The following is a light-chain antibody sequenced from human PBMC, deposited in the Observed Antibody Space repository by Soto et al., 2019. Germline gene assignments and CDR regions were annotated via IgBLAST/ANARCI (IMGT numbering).Light chain of an antibody. CDR3: QQFQNSRT. J-gene: IGKJ1*01. CDR2: SIS. Sequence: IVLTQSPGTLSVSPGERATLSCRTSQTITGRSLAWYQQKPGQAPRLLITSISTRATGIPDRFSGSGSGADFTLTLTRLEPEDFAVYHCQQFQNSRTFGQGTKVDIK. CDR1: QTITGRS. V-gene: IGKV3-20*01.